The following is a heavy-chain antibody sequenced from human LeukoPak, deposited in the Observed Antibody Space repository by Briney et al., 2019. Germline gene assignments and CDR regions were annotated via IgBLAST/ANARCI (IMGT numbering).Heavy chain of an antibody. CDR1: GGSISSGGYY. CDR3: ARDPIAAAPSMDV. J-gene: IGHJ6*02. CDR2: IYYSGST. D-gene: IGHD6-13*01. V-gene: IGHV4-31*03. Sequence: SETLSLTCTVSGGSISSGGYYWSWLRQHPGKGLEWIGYIYYSGSTYYNPSLKSRVTISVDTSKNQFSLKLSSVTAADTAVYYCARDPIAAAPSMDVWGQGTTVTVSS.